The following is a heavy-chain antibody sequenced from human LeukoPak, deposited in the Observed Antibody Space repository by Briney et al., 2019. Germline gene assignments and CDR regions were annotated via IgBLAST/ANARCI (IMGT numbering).Heavy chain of an antibody. J-gene: IGHJ4*02. CDR1: GFTFSNFA. CDR2: ISYDGSIK. D-gene: IGHD3-22*01. CDR3: ARGNYDSSGFADY. Sequence: PGGSLRLSCAASGFTFSNFAMHWVRQAPGKGLEWVAVISYDGSIKYYADSVKGRFTISRDNSKNTLYLQMNSLRAEDTAVYYCARGNYDSSGFADYWGQGTLVTVSS. V-gene: IGHV3-30*04.